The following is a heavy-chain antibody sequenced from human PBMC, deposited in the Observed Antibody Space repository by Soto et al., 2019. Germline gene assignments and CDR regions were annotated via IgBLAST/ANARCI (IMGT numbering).Heavy chain of an antibody. Sequence: QVQLQESGPELVKLSQTLSLTSSFSVAPISFVGNSGTWFRHPPGRGWEWIGSIYHTGSTYYSKSLRSRLTISIDTSQNQFSLRLNSVTAADTAVYYCARATGALRSRNCDYWGQGRLVTVSS. CDR1: VAPISFVGNS. V-gene: IGHV4-31*03. CDR3: ARATGALRSRNCDY. J-gene: IGHJ4*02. CDR2: IYHTGST. D-gene: IGHD7-27*01.